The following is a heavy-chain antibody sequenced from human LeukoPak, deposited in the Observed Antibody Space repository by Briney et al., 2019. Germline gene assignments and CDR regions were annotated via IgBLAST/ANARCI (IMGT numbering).Heavy chain of an antibody. CDR1: GGSISSGGYY. J-gene: IGHJ4*02. CDR2: IYYSGST. V-gene: IGHV4-31*03. CDR3: ARAYYDPYFDY. Sequence: SETLSLACTVSGGSISSGGYYWSWIRQHPGKGLEWIGYIYYSGSTYYNPSLKSRVTISVDTSKNQFSLKLSSETAADTAVYYCARAYYDPYFDYWGQGTLVTVSS. D-gene: IGHD3-22*01.